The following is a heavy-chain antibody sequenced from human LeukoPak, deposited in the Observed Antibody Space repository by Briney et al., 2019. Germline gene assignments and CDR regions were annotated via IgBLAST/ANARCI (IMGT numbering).Heavy chain of an antibody. CDR2: TSYDGGNR. J-gene: IGHJ4*02. CDR1: GFTFTSYT. V-gene: IGHV3-30*01. D-gene: IGHD2-21*01. Sequence: GGSLRLSCAASGFTFTSYTMHWVRQPPGQGLEWVAATSYDGGNRYYADYVKGRLTISRDNSNNTLFLQMKSLRPEDTAVHFCARKSLWFKYYDYWGQGIWVTVSS. CDR3: ARKSLWFKYYDY.